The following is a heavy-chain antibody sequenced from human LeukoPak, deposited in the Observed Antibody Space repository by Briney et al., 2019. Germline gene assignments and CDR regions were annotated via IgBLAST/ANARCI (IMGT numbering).Heavy chain of an antibody. CDR2: ISSSSSYT. V-gene: IGHV3-11*06. CDR3: ARYYDILTGYYTSIGY. CDR1: GFTFSDYY. D-gene: IGHD3-9*01. J-gene: IGHJ4*02. Sequence: PGRSLRLSCAASGFTFSDYYMSWIRQAPGKGLEWVSYISSSSSYTNYADSVKGRFTISRDNAKNSLYLQMNSLRAEDTAVYYCARYYDILTGYYTSIGYWGQGTLVTVSS.